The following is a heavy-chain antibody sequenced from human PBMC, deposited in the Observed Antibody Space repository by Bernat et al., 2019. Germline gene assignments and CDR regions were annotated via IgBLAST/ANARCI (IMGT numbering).Heavy chain of an antibody. J-gene: IGHJ6*03. CDR3: AKKAPYCSSTSCYNDYYMDV. D-gene: IGHD2-2*01. CDR1: GFTFSSYG. CDR2: ISYDGSNK. Sequence: QVQLVESGGGVVQPGRSLRLSCAASGFTFSSYGMHWVRQAPGKGLEWVAVISYDGSNKCYADYVKGRINIASDKYKNSLDLQMNSLRAEDTAVYYCAKKAPYCSSTSCYNDYYMDVWGKGTTVTVSS. V-gene: IGHV3-30*18.